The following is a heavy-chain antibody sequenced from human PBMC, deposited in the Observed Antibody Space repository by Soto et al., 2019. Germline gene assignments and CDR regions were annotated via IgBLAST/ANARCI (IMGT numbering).Heavy chain of an antibody. Sequence: ESGGGVVQPGRSLRLSCAASGFTFSSYGMHWVRQAPGKGLEWVAVISYDGSNKYYADSVKGRFTISRDNSKNTLYLQMNSLRAEDTAVYYCAARTIVVVVAATRYFDYWGQGTLVTVSS. CDR2: ISYDGSNK. V-gene: IGHV3-30*03. CDR3: AARTIVVVVAATRYFDY. D-gene: IGHD2-15*01. CDR1: GFTFSSYG. J-gene: IGHJ4*02.